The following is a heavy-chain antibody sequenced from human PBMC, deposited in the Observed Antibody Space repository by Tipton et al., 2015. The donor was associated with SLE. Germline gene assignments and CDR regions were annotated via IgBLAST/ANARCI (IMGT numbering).Heavy chain of an antibody. Sequence: TLSLTCTVSGGSMNDYYWSWIRQPPGKGLEWIGYIYYTGSSNHNPSLKGRVTMSVDTSKNQFSLSVNSVTAADTAVYYCARRSDWNDYWGQGTLVTVSS. CDR2: IYYTGSS. CDR3: ARRSDWNDY. J-gene: IGHJ4*02. CDR1: GGSMNDYY. V-gene: IGHV4-59*07. D-gene: IGHD1-1*01.